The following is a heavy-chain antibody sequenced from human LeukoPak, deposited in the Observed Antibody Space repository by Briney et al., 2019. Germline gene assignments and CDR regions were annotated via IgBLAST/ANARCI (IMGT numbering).Heavy chain of an antibody. V-gene: IGHV4-31*03. CDR3: ARDRDYYGSGSSPIYYYYGMDV. J-gene: IGHJ6*02. CDR1: GGSISSGGYY. Sequence: SETLSLTCTVSGGSISSGGYYWSWIRQHPGKGLEWIGYIYYSGSTYYNPSLKSRVTISVDTSKNQFSLKLSSVTAADTAVYYCARDRDYYGSGSSPIYYYYGMDVWGQGTTVTVSS. CDR2: IYYSGST. D-gene: IGHD3-10*01.